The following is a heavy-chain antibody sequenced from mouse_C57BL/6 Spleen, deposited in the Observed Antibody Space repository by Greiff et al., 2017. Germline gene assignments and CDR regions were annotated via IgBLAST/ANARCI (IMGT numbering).Heavy chain of an antibody. V-gene: IGHV5-17*01. J-gene: IGHJ4*01. CDR1: GFTFSDYG. CDR2: ISSGSSTI. CDR3: ARDYDEGYYYAMDY. D-gene: IGHD2-4*01. Sequence: EVNVVESGGGLVKPGGSLKLSYAASGFTFSDYGMHWVRQAPEKGLEWVAYISSGSSTIYYADTVKGRFTISRDNAKNTLFLQMTSLRSEDTAMYYCARDYDEGYYYAMDYWGQGTSVTVSS.